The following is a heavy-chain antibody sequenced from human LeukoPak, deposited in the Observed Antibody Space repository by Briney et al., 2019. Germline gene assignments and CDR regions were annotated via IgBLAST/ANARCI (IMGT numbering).Heavy chain of an antibody. V-gene: IGHV3-9*01. Sequence: PGRSLRLSCAASGFSFDDYAMHWVRQAPGKGLEWVSGISWNSDSIGYVDSVKGRFTISRDNAKNSLYLQMNSLRAEDTALYYCAKHSYRSGSYYNDFDYWGQGTLVTVSS. CDR2: ISWNSDSI. CDR3: AKHSYRSGSYYNDFDY. CDR1: GFSFDDYA. J-gene: IGHJ4*02. D-gene: IGHD3-10*01.